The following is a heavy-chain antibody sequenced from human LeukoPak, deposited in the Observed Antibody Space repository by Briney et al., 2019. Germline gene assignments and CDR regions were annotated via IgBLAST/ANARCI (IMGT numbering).Heavy chain of an antibody. CDR2: IYSGGST. CDR1: GFTFSSYW. J-gene: IGHJ4*02. D-gene: IGHD3-10*01. V-gene: IGHV3-53*01. Sequence: GGSLRLSCAASGFTFSSYWMSWVRQAPGKGLEWVSLIYSGGSTDYRDSVKGRFTITRDDSKNTLYLQMISLRADDTAVYYCARGGLRGIAIEYWGQGTLVTVSS. CDR3: ARGGLRGIAIEY.